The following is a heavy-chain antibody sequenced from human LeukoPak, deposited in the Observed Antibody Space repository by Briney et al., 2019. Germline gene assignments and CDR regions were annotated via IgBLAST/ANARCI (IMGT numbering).Heavy chain of an antibody. Sequence: PGGSLRLSCAASGFRFSDYSMNWVRQAPGKGLEWISYVGIDSGNTDYADSVKGRFTISGDKAKSSLYLQMNSLRVEDTAVYYCARDYKYAFDNWGQGTLVTVSS. J-gene: IGHJ4*02. CDR3: ARDYKYAFDN. D-gene: IGHD5-24*01. V-gene: IGHV3-48*01. CDR1: GFRFSDYS. CDR2: VGIDSGNT.